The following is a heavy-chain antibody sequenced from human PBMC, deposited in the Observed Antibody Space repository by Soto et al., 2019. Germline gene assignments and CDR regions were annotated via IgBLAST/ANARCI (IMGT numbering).Heavy chain of an antibody. D-gene: IGHD3-22*01. J-gene: IGHJ4*02. CDR2: IRSKAYGGTT. CDR3: TSVLSYDPSEGVY. CDR1: GFTFGDYA. V-gene: IGHV3-49*03. Sequence: PGGSLRLSCPASGFTFGDYAMSWFRQAPGKGLEWVGFIRSKAYGGTTEYAASVKGRFTISRDDSKSIAYLQMNSLKTEDTAVYYCTSVLSYDPSEGVYWGQGTLVTVSS.